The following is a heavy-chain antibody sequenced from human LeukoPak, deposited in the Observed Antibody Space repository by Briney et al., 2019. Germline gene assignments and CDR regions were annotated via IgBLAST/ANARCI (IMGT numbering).Heavy chain of an antibody. D-gene: IGHD2-15*01. CDR2: ISSSGSTI. Sequence: GGSLRLSCAASGFTFSDYYTSWIRQAPGKGLEWVSYISSSGSTIYYADSVKGRFTISRDNAKNSLYLQMNSLRAEDTAVYYCARELGYCSGGSCYEGGFDYWGQGTLVTVSS. CDR3: ARELGYCSGGSCYEGGFDY. J-gene: IGHJ4*02. CDR1: GFTFSDYY. V-gene: IGHV3-11*01.